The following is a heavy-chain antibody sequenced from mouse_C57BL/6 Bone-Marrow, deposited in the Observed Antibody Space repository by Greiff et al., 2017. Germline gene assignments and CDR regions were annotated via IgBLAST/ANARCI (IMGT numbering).Heavy chain of an antibody. CDR3: ASIYPFYAMDY. CDR1: GYTFTSYG. D-gene: IGHD1-1*01. Sequence: VKLMESGAELARPGASVKLSCKASGYTFTSYGISWVKQRTGQGLEWIGEIYPRSGNTYYNEKFKGKATLTADKSSSTAYMKLRSLTSEDSAVYFCASIYPFYAMDYWGQGTSVTVSS. CDR2: IYPRSGNT. J-gene: IGHJ4*01. V-gene: IGHV1-81*01.